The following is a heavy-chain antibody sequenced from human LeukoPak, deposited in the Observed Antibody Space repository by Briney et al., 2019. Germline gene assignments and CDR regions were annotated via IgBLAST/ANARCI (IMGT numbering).Heavy chain of an antibody. Sequence: PGGSLRLSCAASGFTFSSYSMNWVRQAPGKGLEWVSYISSSGSTIYYADSVKGRFTISRDNAKNSQYLQMNSLRAEDTAVYYCARNFDYGDYLWGQGTLVTVSS. CDR3: ARNFDYGDYL. CDR2: ISSSGSTI. D-gene: IGHD4-17*01. J-gene: IGHJ5*02. V-gene: IGHV3-48*04. CDR1: GFTFSSYS.